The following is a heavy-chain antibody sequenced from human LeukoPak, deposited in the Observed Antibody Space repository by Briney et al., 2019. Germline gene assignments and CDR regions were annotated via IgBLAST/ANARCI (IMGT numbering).Heavy chain of an antibody. J-gene: IGHJ4*02. D-gene: IGHD3-16*02. V-gene: IGHV4-59*12. CDR2: IYYSGST. Sequence: PSETLSLTCTVSGGSISSYYWSWIRQPPGKGLEWVGYIYYSGSTNYNPSLKSRVTISVDTSKNQSSLKLSSVTAADTAVYYCARRTFGGVIAYWGQGTLVTVSS. CDR1: GGSISSYY. CDR3: ARRTFGGVIAY.